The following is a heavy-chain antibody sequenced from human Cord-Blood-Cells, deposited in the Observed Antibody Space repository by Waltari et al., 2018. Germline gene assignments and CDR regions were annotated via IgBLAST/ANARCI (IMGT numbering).Heavy chain of an antibody. CDR2: IIPILGTE. Sequence: QVQLVQSGAEVKKPGSSVKVSCKASGGTFSSYAISWVRQAPGQGLEWMGGIIPILGTENDAQKFQGRGTITADESTSTAYMELSSLRSEDTAVYYCARSIAATKNYYYGMDVWGQGTTVTVSS. CDR1: GGTFSSYA. CDR3: ARSIAATKNYYYGMDV. D-gene: IGHD6-6*01. V-gene: IGHV1-69*01. J-gene: IGHJ6*02.